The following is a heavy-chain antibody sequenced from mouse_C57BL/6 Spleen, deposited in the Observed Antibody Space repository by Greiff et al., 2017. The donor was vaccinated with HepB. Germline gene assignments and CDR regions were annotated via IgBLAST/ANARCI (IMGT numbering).Heavy chain of an antibody. J-gene: IGHJ2*01. V-gene: IGHV1-82*01. CDR3: ARSYDGYYYFDY. CDR1: GYAFSSSW. D-gene: IGHD2-3*01. Sequence: QVQLQQSGPELVKPGASVKISCKASGYAFSSSWMNWVKQRPGKGLEWIGRIYPGDGDTNYNGKFKGKATLTADKSSSTAYMQLSSLTSEDSAVYFCARSYDGYYYFDYWGQGTTLTVSS. CDR2: IYPGDGDT.